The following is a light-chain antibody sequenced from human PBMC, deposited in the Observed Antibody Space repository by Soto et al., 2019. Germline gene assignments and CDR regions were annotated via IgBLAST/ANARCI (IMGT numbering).Light chain of an antibody. CDR1: QSVTSSY. CDR2: GAS. J-gene: IGKJ1*01. Sequence: EIVLTHSPGTLSLSPGERDTLSCRASQSVTSSYLAWYQQKTGQAPRLLIYGASSRATGIPDRYSGSGSGTDFTLTISGREPEDFAVYYCQQYGSSPRPFGQGTEVDIK. CDR3: QQYGSSPRP. V-gene: IGKV3-20*01.